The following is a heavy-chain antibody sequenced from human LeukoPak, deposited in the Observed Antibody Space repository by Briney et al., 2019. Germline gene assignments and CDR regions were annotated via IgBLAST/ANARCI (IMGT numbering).Heavy chain of an antibody. CDR2: IYYSGST. D-gene: IGHD3-10*02. J-gene: IGHJ4*02. CDR1: GGSISSYY. V-gene: IGHV4-59*12. Sequence: SETLSLTCTVSGGSISSYYWSWIRQPPGKGLEWIGYIYYSGSTNYNPSLKSRVTISVDTSKNQFSLKLSSVTAADTAVYYCARLYYYVPYYFDYWGQGTLVTVSS. CDR3: ARLYYYVPYYFDY.